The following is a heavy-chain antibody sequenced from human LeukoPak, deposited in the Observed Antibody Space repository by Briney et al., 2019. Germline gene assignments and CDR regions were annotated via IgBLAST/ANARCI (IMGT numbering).Heavy chain of an antibody. CDR2: IYYRGYT. CDR1: VGSISGYY. J-gene: IGHJ4*02. D-gene: IGHD3-22*01. V-gene: IGHV4-59*08. CDR3: ARQELFYGSSAYEFDY. Sequence: PSETLSLTCTVSVGSISGYYRSWIRQPPGGGLEWIGYIYYRGYTNYNPSLKERVTISVDASKNQFSLKLSSVTAADTAVYYCARQELFYGSSAYEFDYWGQGTLVAVSS.